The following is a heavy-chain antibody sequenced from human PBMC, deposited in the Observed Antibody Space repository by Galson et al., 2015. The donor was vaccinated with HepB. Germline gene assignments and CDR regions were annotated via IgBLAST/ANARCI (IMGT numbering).Heavy chain of an antibody. D-gene: IGHD5-18*01. J-gene: IGHJ5*02. V-gene: IGHV1-8*01. CDR2: MNPNSGNT. Sequence: SVKVSCKASGYTFTSYDINWVRQATGQGLGWMGWMNPNSGNTGYAQKFQGRVTMTRNTSISTAYMELSSLRSEDTAVYYCARVKRGYSYGRNWFDPWGQGTLVTVSS. CDR1: GYTFTSYD. CDR3: ARVKRGYSYGRNWFDP.